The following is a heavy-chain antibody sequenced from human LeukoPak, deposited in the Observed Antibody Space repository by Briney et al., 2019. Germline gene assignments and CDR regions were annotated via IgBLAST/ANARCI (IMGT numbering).Heavy chain of an antibody. Sequence: SETLSLTCTVSGGSISSYYWSWIRQPPGKGLEWIGYIYYSGSTNYNPSLKSRVTISVDTSKNQFSLKLSSVTAADTAVYYCARDRHIVVVPAAPHSYYYYGMDVWGQGTTVTVSS. J-gene: IGHJ6*02. CDR1: GGSISSYY. V-gene: IGHV4-59*01. CDR3: ARDRHIVVVPAAPHSYYYYGMDV. D-gene: IGHD2-2*01. CDR2: IYYSGST.